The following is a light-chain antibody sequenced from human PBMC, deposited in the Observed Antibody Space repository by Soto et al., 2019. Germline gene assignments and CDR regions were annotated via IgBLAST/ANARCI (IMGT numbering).Light chain of an antibody. CDR1: QSVTTD. V-gene: IGKV3-11*01. CDR3: QQCSNWPPSYT. CDR2: DAS. Sequence: DTVLTQSPATLSLSPGERATLSCRASQSVTTDLAWYQQKPGQAPRLLIYDASTRATGIPARFSGYGSGTDFTLTISRVEPEDFAVYYCQQCSNWPPSYTFGQGTKLEIK. J-gene: IGKJ2*01.